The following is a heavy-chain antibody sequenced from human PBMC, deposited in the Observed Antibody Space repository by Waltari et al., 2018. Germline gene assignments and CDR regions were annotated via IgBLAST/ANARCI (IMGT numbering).Heavy chain of an antibody. J-gene: IGHJ4*02. D-gene: IGHD3-16*02. V-gene: IGHV1-8*03. CDR2: MNPNSGNT. CDR3: ARGRVVIRLGELSSHGLGY. CDR1: GYTFTSYD. Sequence: QVQLVQSGAEVKKPGASVKVSCKASGYTFTSYDINWVRQATGQGLEWMGWMNPNSGNTGYAQKFQGRVTITRNTSISTAYMELSSLRSEDTAVYYCARGRVVIRLGELSSHGLGYWGQGTLVTVSS.